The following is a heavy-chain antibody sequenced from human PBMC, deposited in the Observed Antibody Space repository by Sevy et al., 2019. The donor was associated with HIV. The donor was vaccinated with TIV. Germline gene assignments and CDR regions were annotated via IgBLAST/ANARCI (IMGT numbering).Heavy chain of an antibody. CDR2: ISWNSGSI. CDR1: GFTFDDYA. D-gene: IGHD4-17*01. J-gene: IGHJ4*02. CDR3: ARDRSYGGNSFDY. V-gene: IGHV3-9*01. Sequence: GGSLRLSCAASGFTFDDYAMHWVRQAPGKGLEWVSGISWNSGSIGYADSVMGRFTISRDNAKNSLYLQMNSLRTEDTALYYCARDRSYGGNSFDYWGQGTLVTVSS.